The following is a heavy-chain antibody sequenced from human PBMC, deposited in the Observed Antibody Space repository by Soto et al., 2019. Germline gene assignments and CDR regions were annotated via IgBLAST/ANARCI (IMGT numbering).Heavy chain of an antibody. Sequence: SVKVSCKASGGTFGSQGISWVRQAPGQGLEWMGGFIAMLGTPTYAKKVQGRATISADESLTSSYLELRSLRSEDTGVYFCARGAMANFDYWGQGTVVTVSS. CDR2: FIAMLGTP. CDR3: ARGAMANFDY. J-gene: IGHJ4*02. V-gene: IGHV1-69*13. CDR1: GGTFGSQG. D-gene: IGHD5-18*01.